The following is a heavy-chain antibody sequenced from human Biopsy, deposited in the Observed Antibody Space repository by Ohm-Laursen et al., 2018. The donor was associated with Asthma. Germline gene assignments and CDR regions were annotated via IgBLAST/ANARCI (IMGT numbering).Heavy chain of an antibody. Sequence: TLSLTCTVSPGSINDYYWNRIRQFPGKGLEWIGYVHSTGSTRFNPSLKSRLTISVDTSVDQVSLKLTSVTAADTAVYYCARATSTWSQSGPHYFDHWGQGTLVTVSS. D-gene: IGHD6-13*01. V-gene: IGHV4-59*01. CDR3: ARATSTWSQSGPHYFDH. CDR2: VHSTGST. J-gene: IGHJ4*02. CDR1: PGSINDYY.